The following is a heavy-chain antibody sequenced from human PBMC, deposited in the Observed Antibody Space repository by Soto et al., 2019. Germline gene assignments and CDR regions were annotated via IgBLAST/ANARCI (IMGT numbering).Heavy chain of an antibody. CDR1: AASFSKYY. CDR2: IYFNGNT. J-gene: IGHJ4*02. CDR3: ASVTFGGIVLAH. V-gene: IGHV4-59*01. Sequence: PSETLSLTCTVSAASFSKYYWTWMRQSPGKALEWIGYIYFNGNTNYNPSLKRRVTMSIDTSKKQFSLNLSSVTAADTAVYYCASVTFGGIVLAHWGQGALVTVSS. D-gene: IGHD3-16*01.